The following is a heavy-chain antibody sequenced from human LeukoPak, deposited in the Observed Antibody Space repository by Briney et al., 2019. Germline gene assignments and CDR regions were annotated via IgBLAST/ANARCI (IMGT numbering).Heavy chain of an antibody. CDR3: ARGLEDIVVVPAAMPGGAFDY. CDR2: INHSGST. D-gene: IGHD2-2*01. J-gene: IGHJ4*02. CDR1: GGSFSGYY. Sequence: SETLSLTCAVYGGSFSGYYWSWIRQPPGKGLEWIGEINHSGSTNHNPSLKSRVTISVDTSKNQFSLKLSSVTAADTAVYYCARGLEDIVVVPAAMPGGAFDYWGQGTLVTVSS. V-gene: IGHV4-34*01.